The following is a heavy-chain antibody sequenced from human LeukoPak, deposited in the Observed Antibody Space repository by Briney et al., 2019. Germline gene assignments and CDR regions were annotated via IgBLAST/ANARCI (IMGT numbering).Heavy chain of an antibody. Sequence: GASVKVSCKASGYTFTGYYMHWARQAPGQGLEWMGWINPNSGDTNYAQKFQGRVTMTRDTSITTAYMELTRLTSDDTAVYYCVRDGAFDVWGQGTMVTVSS. CDR2: INPNSGDT. J-gene: IGHJ3*01. CDR1: GYTFTGYY. CDR3: VRDGAFDV. V-gene: IGHV1-2*02.